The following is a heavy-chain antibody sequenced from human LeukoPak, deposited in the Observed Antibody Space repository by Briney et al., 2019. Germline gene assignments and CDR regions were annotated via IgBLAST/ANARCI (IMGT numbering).Heavy chain of an antibody. CDR1: GGSISSSSYY. J-gene: IGHJ5*02. Sequence: SETLSLTCTVSGGSISSSSYYWGWIRQPPGKGLEWIGSIYYSGSTYYNPSLKSRVTISVDTSKNQFSLKLSSATAADTAVYYCARHGARPSHYDFWSGYHPNWFDPWGQGTLVTVSS. D-gene: IGHD3-3*01. CDR3: ARHGARPSHYDFWSGYHPNWFDP. V-gene: IGHV4-39*01. CDR2: IYYSGST.